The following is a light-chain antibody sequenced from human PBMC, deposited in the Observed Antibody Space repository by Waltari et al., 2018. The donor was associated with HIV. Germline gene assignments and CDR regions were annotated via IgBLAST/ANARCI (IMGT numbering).Light chain of an antibody. CDR2: EVT. CDR1: SSDIGSYNR. J-gene: IGLJ3*02. V-gene: IGLV2-18*02. CDR3: SSYTTSSTWV. Sequence: QSTLTQPPSVSGSLGQSVTIACSGTSSDIGSYNRVSWYQQPPGTAPKLIIYEVTNRPSGVAVRFSGSKSGNTASLTISGRQAEDEADYYCSSYTTSSTWVFGGGTQLTVL.